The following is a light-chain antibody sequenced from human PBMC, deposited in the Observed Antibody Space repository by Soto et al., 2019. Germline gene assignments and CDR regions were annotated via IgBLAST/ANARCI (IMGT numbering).Light chain of an antibody. Sequence: DIQMTQSPSTLSASVGDRVTITCRASQSISSWLAWYQQKPGKAPKLLIYRASRLGNGVPSRFSGSGSGTEFTLTISSLQPDDFATYYCQQYDSSVCTFGQGTKLEIK. V-gene: IGKV1-5*03. CDR2: RAS. CDR3: QQYDSSVCT. J-gene: IGKJ2*02. CDR1: QSISSW.